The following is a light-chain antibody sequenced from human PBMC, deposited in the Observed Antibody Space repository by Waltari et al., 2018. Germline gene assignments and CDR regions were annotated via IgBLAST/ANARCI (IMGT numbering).Light chain of an antibody. CDR1: QGIGNN. J-gene: IGKJ2*03. Sequence: DIQMTQSPSSLPASVGDTVTITCQASQGIGNNLNWYQQKPGKAPKLLIYRASSLQSGIPSRFSGSGSGTDFTLTISSLQPEDFATYYCQQGYSYPHSFGQGTKVEIK. CDR3: QQGYSYPHS. V-gene: IGKV1-16*01. CDR2: RAS.